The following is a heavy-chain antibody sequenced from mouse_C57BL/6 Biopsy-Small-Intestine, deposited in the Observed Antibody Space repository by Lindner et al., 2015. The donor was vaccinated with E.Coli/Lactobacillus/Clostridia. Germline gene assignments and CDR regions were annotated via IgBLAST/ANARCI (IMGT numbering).Heavy chain of an antibody. Sequence: VQLQESGAELVKPGASVKISCKASGYSFTDYNMNWVKQSHGQSLEWIGNIDPYSGYTTYKRNFKGKATLTVDKSSSTAYMQLNSLTSEDSAVYYCAKDEFAYWGQGTLVTVSA. CDR2: IDPYSGYT. CDR3: AKDEFAY. V-gene: IGHV1-39*01. CDR1: GYSFTDYN. J-gene: IGHJ3*01.